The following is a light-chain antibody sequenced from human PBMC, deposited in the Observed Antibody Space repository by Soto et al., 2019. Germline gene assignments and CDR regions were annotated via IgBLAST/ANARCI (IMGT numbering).Light chain of an antibody. CDR2: AVS. V-gene: IGKV1-12*01. CDR1: QSISSW. CDR3: QQSLTFPLT. J-gene: IGKJ4*01. Sequence: DIQMTQSPCTLASCVGDIVTITGGASQSISSWLACYQQKPGRAPKLLIYAVSSLQSGVPSRFSGSGSGTDFTLTISSLQPEDFATYYCQQSLTFPLTFGGGTKVDI.